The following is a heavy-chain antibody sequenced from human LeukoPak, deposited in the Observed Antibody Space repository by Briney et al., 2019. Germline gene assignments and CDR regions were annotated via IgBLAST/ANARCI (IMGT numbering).Heavy chain of an antibody. CDR1: GYTFTSYY. J-gene: IGHJ4*02. CDR3: ARGSGTDPPVDY. D-gene: IGHD1-26*01. CDR2: INPSGGST. V-gene: IGHV1-46*01. Sequence: GASVKVSCKASGYTFTSYYMHWVRQAPGQGLEWMGIINPSGGSTSYAQKFQGRVTMTRDMSTSTVYMELSSLRSEDTAVHYCARGSGTDPPVDYWGQGTLVTVSS.